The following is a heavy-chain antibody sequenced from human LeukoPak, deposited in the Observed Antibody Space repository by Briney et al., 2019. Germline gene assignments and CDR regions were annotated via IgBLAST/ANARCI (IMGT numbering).Heavy chain of an antibody. CDR3: ARATPVGGVRFDY. CDR2: TTGDT. V-gene: IGHV4-61*02. J-gene: IGHJ4*02. Sequence: TTGDTRHNPSLKSRVTISVDTSKNQFSLKLSSVTAADTAVYYCARATPVGGVRFDYWGQGTLVTVSS. D-gene: IGHD3-16*01.